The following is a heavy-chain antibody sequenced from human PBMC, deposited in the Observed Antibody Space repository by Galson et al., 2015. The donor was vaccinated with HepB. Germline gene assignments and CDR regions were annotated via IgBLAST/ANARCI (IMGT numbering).Heavy chain of an antibody. D-gene: IGHD3-10*01. CDR1: GDSVSSNSAA. J-gene: IGHJ4*02. V-gene: IGHV6-1*01. CDR2: THYRSKWYN. Sequence: CAISGDSVSSNSAAWIWIRQSPSRGLEWLGRTHYRSKWYNDYAVSVQGRITISPDTSKNQFSLQLNSVTPEDTAVYYCARGFRSAVDYWGQGTLVTVSS. CDR3: ARGFRSAVDY.